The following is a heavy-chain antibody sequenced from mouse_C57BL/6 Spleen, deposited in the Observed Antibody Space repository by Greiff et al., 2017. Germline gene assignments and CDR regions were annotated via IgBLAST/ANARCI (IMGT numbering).Heavy chain of an antibody. V-gene: IGHV5-17*01. D-gene: IGHD2-3*01. CDR3: ARRDGYYLDY. CDR2: ISSGSSTI. Sequence: EVHLVESGGGLVKPGGSLKLSCAASGFTFSDYGMHWVRQAPEKGLEWVAYISSGSSTIYYADTVKGRFTISRDNAKNTLFLQMTSLRSEDAAMYYCARRDGYYLDYWGQGTTLTVSS. J-gene: IGHJ2*01. CDR1: GFTFSDYG.